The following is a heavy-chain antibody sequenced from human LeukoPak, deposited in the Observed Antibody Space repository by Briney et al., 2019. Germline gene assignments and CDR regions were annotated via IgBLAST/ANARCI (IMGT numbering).Heavy chain of an antibody. CDR1: GFTFSHHG. D-gene: IGHD4-11*01. Sequence: GGSLRLSCAASGFTFSHHGMHWVRQAPGKGLEWVAFIRNDGSNHYYADSVKGRFTISRDNSKNNVYLQMYSLRVEDTALYYCAREVVTVTTYHYYYYMDVWGKGTTVTVSS. CDR3: AREVVTVTTYHYYYYMDV. V-gene: IGHV3-30*02. CDR2: IRNDGSNH. J-gene: IGHJ6*03.